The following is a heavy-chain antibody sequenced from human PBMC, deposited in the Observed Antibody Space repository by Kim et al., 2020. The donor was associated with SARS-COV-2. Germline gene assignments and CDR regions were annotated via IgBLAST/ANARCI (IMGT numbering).Heavy chain of an antibody. Sequence: GSLRLSCAASGFPFSSYGMHWVRQAPGKGLGWVAVISYDGSNKYYADSVKGRFTISRDNSKNTLYLQMNSLRAEDTAVYYCAKPGGYSYGSYFDYWGQGTLVTVSS. CDR1: GFPFSSYG. CDR3: AKPGGYSYGSYFDY. V-gene: IGHV3-30*18. CDR2: ISYDGSNK. D-gene: IGHD5-18*01. J-gene: IGHJ4*02.